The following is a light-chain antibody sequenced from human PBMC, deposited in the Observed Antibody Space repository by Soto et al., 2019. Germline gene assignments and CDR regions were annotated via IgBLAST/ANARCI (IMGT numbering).Light chain of an antibody. CDR3: SSYTGGNPSYV. V-gene: IGLV2-8*01. CDR1: ISDVGGYDY. CDR2: EVT. Sequence: QSLLTQPPSASGSPGQSVTISCTGTISDVGGYDYVSWYQQHPGKAPKLMIYEVTIRPSGVSDRFSGSKYGNTASLTVSGLQAEDEADYYCSSYTGGNPSYVFGTGTKVTVL. J-gene: IGLJ1*01.